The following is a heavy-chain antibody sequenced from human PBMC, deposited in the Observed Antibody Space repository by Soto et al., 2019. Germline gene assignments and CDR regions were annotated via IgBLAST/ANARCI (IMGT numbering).Heavy chain of an antibody. J-gene: IGHJ4*02. Sequence: QVQLVESGGGLVKPGGSLRLSCTASGFTFSDYYMSWIRQAPGKGLEWVSYISRSGSTIYYTDSVKGRFTISRDNAKNSLYREMNSLRAEDTAADYCARSGSDIVVVPAAGLDYWGQGTLVTVSS. V-gene: IGHV3-11*01. CDR3: ARSGSDIVVVPAAGLDY. CDR1: GFTFSDYY. CDR2: ISRSGSTI. D-gene: IGHD2-2*01.